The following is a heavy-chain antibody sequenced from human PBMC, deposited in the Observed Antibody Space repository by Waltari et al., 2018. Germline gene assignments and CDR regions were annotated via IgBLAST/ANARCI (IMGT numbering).Heavy chain of an antibody. V-gene: IGHV4-59*01. CDR1: AASISSYY. CDR3: ARGDTSNWFASYFDF. Sequence: QVLLQESGPGLVKPSETLSLPCTVSAASISSYYWSWIRQPPGKGLEWIAYIYFSGSTSYNPSLKSRVAISGDTSKKQFSLRLSSVTAADTAVYYCARGDTSNWFASYFDFWGQGILVSVSS. CDR2: IYFSGST. J-gene: IGHJ4*02. D-gene: IGHD3-10*01.